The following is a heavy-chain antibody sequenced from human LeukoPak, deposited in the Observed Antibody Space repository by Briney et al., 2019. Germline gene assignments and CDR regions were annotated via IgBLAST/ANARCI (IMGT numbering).Heavy chain of an antibody. J-gene: IGHJ5*02. CDR2: ISAYNGHT. CDR1: GYTFTSYG. Sequence: ASVKVSCKAPGYTFTSYGISWVRQAPGQGLEWMGWISAYNGHTNYAQKLQGRVTMTTDTSTSTVYMELRSLRSDDTAVYYCAREAHNWFDPWGEGTLVTVSS. CDR3: AREAHNWFDP. V-gene: IGHV1-18*01.